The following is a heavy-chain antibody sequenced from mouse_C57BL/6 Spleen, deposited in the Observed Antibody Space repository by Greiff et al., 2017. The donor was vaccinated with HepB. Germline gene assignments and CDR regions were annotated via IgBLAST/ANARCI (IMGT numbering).Heavy chain of an antibody. Sequence: QVQLQQSGAELVRPGTSVKVSCKASGYAFTNYLIEWVKQRPGQGLEWIGVSNPGSGGTNYNEKFKGKATLTADKSSSTAYMQLSSLTSEDSAVYFCASYGYDGYAMDYWGQGTSVTVSS. J-gene: IGHJ4*01. CDR1: GYAFTNYL. CDR2: SNPGSGGT. D-gene: IGHD2-2*01. V-gene: IGHV1-54*01. CDR3: ASYGYDGYAMDY.